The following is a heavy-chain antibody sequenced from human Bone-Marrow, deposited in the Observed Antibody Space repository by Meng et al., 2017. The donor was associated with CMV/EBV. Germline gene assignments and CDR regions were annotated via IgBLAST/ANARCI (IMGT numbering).Heavy chain of an antibody. CDR1: GFTFSNAW. V-gene: IGHV3-15*05. J-gene: IGHJ4*02. CDR3: TTEISYYDFWSGYSDYYFDY. D-gene: IGHD3-3*01. CDR2: IKSKTDGGTT. Sequence: GESLKISWAASGFTFSNAWMSWVRQAPGKGLEWVGLIKSKTDGGTTDYAAPVKGRFTISRDDSKNTLYLQMNSLKTEDTAVYYCTTEISYYDFWSGYSDYYFDYWGQGTLVTVSS.